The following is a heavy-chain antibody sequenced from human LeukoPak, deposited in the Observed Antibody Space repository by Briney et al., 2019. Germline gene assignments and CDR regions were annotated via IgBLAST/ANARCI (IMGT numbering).Heavy chain of an antibody. J-gene: IGHJ4*02. CDR1: GFTFSTYG. CDR2: IWYDGSKK. V-gene: IGHV3-33*06. D-gene: IGHD3-3*01. CDR3: AKERDDFWSGSVY. Sequence: GGSLRLSCAASGFTFSTYGMHWVRQAPGKGLEWMALIWYDGSKKYYAVSVKGRFTIYRHNSKNTLYLQMHSLRAEDTAVYYCAKERDDFWSGSVYWSQGTLVTVSS.